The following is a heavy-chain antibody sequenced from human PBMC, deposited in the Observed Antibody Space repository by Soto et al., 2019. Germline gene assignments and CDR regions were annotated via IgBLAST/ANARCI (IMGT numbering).Heavy chain of an antibody. V-gene: IGHV4-4*07. J-gene: IGHJ5*02. CDR3: ARGGGVPALGDP. CDR1: GVSMRNSY. Sequence: PSETLSLTCIVSGVSMRNSYWTWIRQSAGKGLEWIGRISTSGNTNYNPSLNSRLTMSVDTSKNQVSLKLTSATAADTAVYYCARGGGVPALGDPWGQGTLVTVSS. D-gene: IGHD3-16*01. CDR2: ISTSGNT.